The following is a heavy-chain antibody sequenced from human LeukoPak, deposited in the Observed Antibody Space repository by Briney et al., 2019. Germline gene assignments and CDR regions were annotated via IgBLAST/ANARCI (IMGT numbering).Heavy chain of an antibody. CDR1: GYTFTGYY. Sequence: ASVKVSCKASGYTFTGYYMHWVRQAPGQGLEWMGWINPNSGGTNYAQKFQGWVTMTRDTSISTAYMELSRLRSDDTAVYYCARVGIAAANSYYYYGMDVWGQGTTVTVSS. D-gene: IGHD6-13*01. V-gene: IGHV1-2*04. CDR3: ARVGIAAANSYYYYGMDV. J-gene: IGHJ6*02. CDR2: INPNSGGT.